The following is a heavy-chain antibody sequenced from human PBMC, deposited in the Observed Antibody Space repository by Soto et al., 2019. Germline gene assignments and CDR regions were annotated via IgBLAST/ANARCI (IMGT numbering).Heavy chain of an antibody. CDR2: IIPIFGTA. J-gene: IGHJ2*01. CDR3: ARGPFDYYDSSGYLYWYFDL. Sequence: QVQLVQSGAEVKKPGSSVKVSCKASGGTFSSYAISWVRQAPGQGLEWMGGIIPIFGTANYAQKFQGRVTITADESTSTADMELSSLRSEDTAVYYCARGPFDYYDSSGYLYWYFDLWGRCTLVTVSS. D-gene: IGHD3-22*01. CDR1: GGTFSSYA. V-gene: IGHV1-69*01.